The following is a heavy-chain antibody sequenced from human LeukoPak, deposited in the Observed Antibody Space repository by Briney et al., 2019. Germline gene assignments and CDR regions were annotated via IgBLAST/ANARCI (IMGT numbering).Heavy chain of an antibody. D-gene: IGHD3-10*01. Sequence: GGSLRLSCAASGFTFSSYAMHWVRQAPGKGLEWVAVISYDGSNKYYADSVKGRFTISRDNSKNTLYLQMNSLRAEDTAVYYCAKDGDGVLWFGDFTNRQGFDYWGQGTLVTVSS. CDR2: ISYDGSNK. J-gene: IGHJ4*02. CDR3: AKDGDGVLWFGDFTNRQGFDY. CDR1: GFTFSSYA. V-gene: IGHV3-30-3*01.